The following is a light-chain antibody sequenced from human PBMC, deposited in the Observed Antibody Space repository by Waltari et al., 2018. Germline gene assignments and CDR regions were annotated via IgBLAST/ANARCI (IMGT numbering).Light chain of an antibody. CDR3: QQYYIYRT. J-gene: IGKJ1*01. CDR2: KAS. CDR1: QSISSW. Sequence: DIQMTQSPSTLSASVGDRVTITCRASQSISSWFAWYQKKAGKAPKILIYKASSLKSGVPSRFSGSGSGTEFTLTISSLQPDDFATYYCQQYYIYRTFGQGTKVEIK. V-gene: IGKV1-5*03.